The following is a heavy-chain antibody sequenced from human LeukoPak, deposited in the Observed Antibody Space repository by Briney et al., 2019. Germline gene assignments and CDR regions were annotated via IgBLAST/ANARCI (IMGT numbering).Heavy chain of an antibody. CDR1: GFTFSSYS. D-gene: IGHD6-6*01. J-gene: IGHJ4*02. CDR2: ISSSSSYI. CDR3: AREHGGIAARLFDY. V-gene: IGHV3-21*01. Sequence: PGGSLRLSCAASGFTFSSYSMNWVRQAPGKGLEWVSSISSSSSYIYYADSVKGRFTISRDNAKNSLYLQMNSLRAEDTAVYYCAREHGGIAARLFDYWGQGTLVTVSS.